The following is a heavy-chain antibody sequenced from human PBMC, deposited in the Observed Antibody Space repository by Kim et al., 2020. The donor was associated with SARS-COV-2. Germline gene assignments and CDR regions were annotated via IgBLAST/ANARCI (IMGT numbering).Heavy chain of an antibody. CDR3: ARGGQLRYFDWLSPLIAKRSEGMDV. D-gene: IGHD3-9*01. CDR2: INPNSGNT. V-gene: IGHV1-8*01. CDR1: GYTFTSYD. Sequence: ASVKVSCKASGYTFTSYDINWVRQATGQGLEWMGWINPNSGNTGYAQKFQGRVTMTTNTSISTAYMELSSLRSEDTAVYYCARGGQLRYFDWLSPLIAKRSEGMDVWGQGTTVTVSS. J-gene: IGHJ6*02.